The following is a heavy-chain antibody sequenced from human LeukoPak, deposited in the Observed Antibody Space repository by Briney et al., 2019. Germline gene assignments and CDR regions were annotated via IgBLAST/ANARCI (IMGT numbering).Heavy chain of an antibody. D-gene: IGHD4-17*01. CDR2: ISSSSSYI. Sequence: KPGGSLRLSCAASGFTFSSYSMNWVRQTPGKGLEWVSSISSSSSYIYYADSVKGRFTISRDNAKNSLYLQMNSLRAEDTALYYCARESLSHDYGDSPYFDYWGQGTLVTVSS. V-gene: IGHV3-21*04. CDR3: ARESLSHDYGDSPYFDY. J-gene: IGHJ4*02. CDR1: GFTFSSYS.